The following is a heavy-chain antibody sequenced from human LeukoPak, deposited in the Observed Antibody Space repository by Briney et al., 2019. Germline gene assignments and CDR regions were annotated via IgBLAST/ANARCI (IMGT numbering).Heavy chain of an antibody. CDR3: AHTLYVDTPVVSVFDY. CDR2: IYWNDDK. D-gene: IGHD5-18*01. J-gene: IGHJ4*02. Sequence: NVSGPTLVNPTQTLTLTCTCSGFSLSTSGVGVGWIRQPPGKALEWLALIYWNDDKRYSPSLKSRLTITQDTSKDQVVLTMTNMDPVDTATYFCAHTLYVDTPVVSVFDYCGQGVLVTVSS. CDR1: GFSLSTSGVG. V-gene: IGHV2-5*01.